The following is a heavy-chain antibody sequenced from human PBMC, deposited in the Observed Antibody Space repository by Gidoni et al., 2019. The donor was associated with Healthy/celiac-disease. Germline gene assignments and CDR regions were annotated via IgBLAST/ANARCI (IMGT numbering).Heavy chain of an antibody. CDR2: IYYSGST. J-gene: IGHJ4*02. D-gene: IGHD6-13*01. CDR1: GGSISSGVYY. CDR3: ARVIAAAEVFDY. V-gene: IGHV4-31*03. Sequence: VQLQESGPGLVKPSQTLSLTCTVSGGSISSGVYYWSWIRQHPGKGLEWIGDIYYSGSTYYNPSLKSRGTISVDTSKNQFSLKLSSVTAADTAVYYCARVIAAAEVFDYWGQGTLVTVSS.